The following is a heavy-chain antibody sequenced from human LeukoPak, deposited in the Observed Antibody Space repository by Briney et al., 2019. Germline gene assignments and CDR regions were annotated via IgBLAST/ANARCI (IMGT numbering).Heavy chain of an antibody. V-gene: IGHV6-1*01. D-gene: IGHD3-3*01. J-gene: IGHJ6*03. CDR2: TYYGSKWYI. Sequence: SQTLSLTCAISGDSVSSNSAAWNWIRQSPSRGLEWLGRTYYGSKWYIDYAVSLESRITIISDTSKNQFSLHLKSVTPEDTAVYYCAICKTGYYYMDVWGKGTTVTVSS. CDR3: AICKTGYYYMDV. CDR1: GDSVSSNSAA.